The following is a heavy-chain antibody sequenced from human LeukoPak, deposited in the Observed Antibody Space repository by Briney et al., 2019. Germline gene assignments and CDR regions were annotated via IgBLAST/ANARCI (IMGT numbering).Heavy chain of an antibody. CDR2: ISYDGSNK. V-gene: IGHV3-30-3*01. CDR1: GFTFSSYA. CDR3: AHPSSGWTSFDY. J-gene: IGHJ4*02. D-gene: IGHD6-19*01. Sequence: GGSLRLSCAASGFTFSSYAMHWVRQAPGKGLEWVAVISYDGSNKYYADSVKGRFTISRDNSKNTLYLQMNSLRAEDTAVYYCAHPSSGWTSFDYWGQGTLVTVSS.